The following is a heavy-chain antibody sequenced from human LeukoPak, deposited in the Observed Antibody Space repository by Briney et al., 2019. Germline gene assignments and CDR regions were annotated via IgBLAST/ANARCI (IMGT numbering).Heavy chain of an antibody. CDR2: IISIFGTV. CDR3: AREGVGGTLKYQLLKYWFDP. D-gene: IGHD2-2*01. CDR1: GGTFSSYA. Sequence: SVKVSCKASGGTFSSYAINWVRQAPGQGLEWMGGIISIFGTVNYAQKFQGRVTITADESTSTAYMELSNLRSEDTAVYYCAREGVGGTLKYQLLKYWFDPWGQGTLVTVSS. V-gene: IGHV1-69*13. J-gene: IGHJ5*02.